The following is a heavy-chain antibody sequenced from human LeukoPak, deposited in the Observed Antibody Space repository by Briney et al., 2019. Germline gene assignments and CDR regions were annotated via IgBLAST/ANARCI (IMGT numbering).Heavy chain of an antibody. Sequence: SETLSLTCAVYGGSFSGYYWSWIRQPPGKGLEWIGEINHGGSTNYNPSLKSRVTISVDTSKNQFSLKLSSVTAADTAVYYCASFTFGGVIVTNWFDPWGQGTLVTVSS. CDR2: INHGGST. D-gene: IGHD3-16*02. J-gene: IGHJ5*02. CDR3: ASFTFGGVIVTNWFDP. CDR1: GGSFSGYY. V-gene: IGHV4-34*01.